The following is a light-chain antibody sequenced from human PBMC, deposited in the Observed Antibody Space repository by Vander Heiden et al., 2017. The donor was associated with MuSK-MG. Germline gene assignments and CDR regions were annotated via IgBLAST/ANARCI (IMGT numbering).Light chain of an antibody. CDR3: QQRSLWPPPER. CDR1: KNINNY. CDR2: DAS. J-gene: IGKJ1*01. V-gene: IGKV3-11*01. Sequence: EIVLPQSPVTLSFSPGERATLSCRASKNINNYLAWYQQKPGQAPRLLIFDASNRATGIAARFSRSGSGTDFILTISSLEPEDFAVYFCQQRSLWPPPERFGQGTKVEIK.